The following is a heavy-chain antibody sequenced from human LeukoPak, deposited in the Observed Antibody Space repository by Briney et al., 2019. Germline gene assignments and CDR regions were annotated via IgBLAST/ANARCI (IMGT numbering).Heavy chain of an antibody. CDR1: GGSFSGYY. V-gene: IGHV4-34*01. J-gene: IGHJ3*02. CDR3: ARDVRYSTGFDAFDI. Sequence: PSETLSLTCAVYGGSFSGYYWSWIRQPPGKGLEWIGEINHSGSTNYNPSLKSRVTISVDTSKNQFSLKLSSVTAADTAVYYCARDVRYSTGFDAFDIWGQGTMVTVSS. D-gene: IGHD6-25*01. CDR2: INHSGST.